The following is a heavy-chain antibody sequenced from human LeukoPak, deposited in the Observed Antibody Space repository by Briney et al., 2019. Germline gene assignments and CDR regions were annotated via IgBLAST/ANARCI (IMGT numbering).Heavy chain of an antibody. V-gene: IGHV3-30-3*02. Sequence: GGSLRLSCIASGFTFGDHAMSWVRQAPGKGLEWVAVISYDGSDKYYADSVKGRFTISRDNSKNTLYLQMNSLRAEDTAVYYCAKAHYDIWAIDYWGQGTLVTVSS. CDR2: ISYDGSDK. CDR1: GFTFGDHA. J-gene: IGHJ4*02. D-gene: IGHD3-9*01. CDR3: AKAHYDIWAIDY.